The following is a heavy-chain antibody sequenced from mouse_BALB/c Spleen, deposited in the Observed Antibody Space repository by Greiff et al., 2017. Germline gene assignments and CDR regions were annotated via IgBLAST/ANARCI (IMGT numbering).Heavy chain of an antibody. CDR2: SRNKANDYTT. Sequence: EVQLVESGGGLVQPGGSLRLSCATSGFTFSDFYMEWVRQPPGKRLEWIAASRNKANDYTTEYSASVKGRFIVSRDTSQSILYLQMNALRAEDTAIYYCARDAWYYGSPYWYFDVWGAGTTVTVSS. V-gene: IGHV7-1*02. CDR1: GFTFSDFY. J-gene: IGHJ1*01. CDR3: ARDAWYYGSPYWYFDV. D-gene: IGHD1-1*01.